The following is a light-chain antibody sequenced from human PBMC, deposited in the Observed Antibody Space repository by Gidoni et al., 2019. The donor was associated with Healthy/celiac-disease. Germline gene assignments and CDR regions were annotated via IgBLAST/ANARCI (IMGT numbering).Light chain of an antibody. CDR3: SSYTSSSTLYV. V-gene: IGLV2-14*03. CDR1: SSDVVGYNY. J-gene: IGLJ1*01. Sequence: QSALTQPASVSGSPGQSITISCTGTSSDVVGYNYVSWYQQPPGKAPKLMLYDVSNRPSGVSNRFSGSKSGNTASLTISGLQAEDEADYYCSSYTSSSTLYVFGTGTKVTVL. CDR2: DVS.